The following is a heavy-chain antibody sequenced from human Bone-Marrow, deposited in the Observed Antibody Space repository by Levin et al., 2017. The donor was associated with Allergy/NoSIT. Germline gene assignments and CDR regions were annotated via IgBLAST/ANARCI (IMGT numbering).Heavy chain of an antibody. D-gene: IGHD4-23*01. V-gene: IGHV4-39*01. J-gene: IGHJ4*02. CDR1: GGSISSSAHY. Sequence: GSLRLSCTVSGGSISSSAHYWGWVRQPPRKGLESIASIYYSGTTYYNPSLESRVTISVDTSRNQFSLKLNSVTAADTAIYYCARHLHYGGNCHFDYWGQGTLVTVSS. CDR2: IYYSGTT. CDR3: ARHLHYGGNCHFDY.